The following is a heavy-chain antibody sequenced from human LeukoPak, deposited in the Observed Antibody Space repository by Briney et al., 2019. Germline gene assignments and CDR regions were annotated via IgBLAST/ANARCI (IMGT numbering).Heavy chain of an antibody. CDR2: IYYSGST. CDR3: ARHFAVRGVIIRFDWFDP. CDR1: GGSISSSSYY. V-gene: IGHV4-39*01. Sequence: PSETLSLTCTVSGGSISSSSYYWGWIRQPPGKGLEWIGSIYYSGSTYYNPSLKSRVTISVDTSKNQFSLKLSSVTAADTAVYYCARHFAVRGVIIRFDWFDPWGQGTLVTVSS. J-gene: IGHJ5*02. D-gene: IGHD3-10*01.